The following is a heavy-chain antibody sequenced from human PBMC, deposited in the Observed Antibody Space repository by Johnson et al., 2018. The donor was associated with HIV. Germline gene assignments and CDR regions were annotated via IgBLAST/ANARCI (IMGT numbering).Heavy chain of an antibody. Sequence: VQLVESGGGLVQPGGSLRLSCAASGFTFRIYAMSWVRQAPGKGLEWVSAISCPGGTTYYADSVKGRFTISRDNSKNTLYLQMNSLRAEDTAVYYCVGDGSHSSGIWAFDIWGPGTMVAVSS. V-gene: IGHV3-23*04. D-gene: IGHD3-22*01. CDR3: VGDGSHSSGIWAFDI. CDR2: ISCPGGTT. J-gene: IGHJ3*02. CDR1: GFTFRIYA.